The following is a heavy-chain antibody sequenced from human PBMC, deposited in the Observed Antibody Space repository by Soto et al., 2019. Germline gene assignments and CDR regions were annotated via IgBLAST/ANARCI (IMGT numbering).Heavy chain of an antibody. CDR2: IRNKADNYAT. J-gene: IGHJ6*02. Sequence: EVHLVESGGGLVQPGGSLRLSCAASGFTFSGSAMHWVRQASGKGLEWVGRIRNKADNYATAYTASVKGRFIISRDDSKHTAYLQMNSLQTEDTALYYCTRIAPSYNMDVWGQGTTVTVSS. V-gene: IGHV3-73*02. D-gene: IGHD2-21*01. CDR3: TRIAPSYNMDV. CDR1: GFTFSGSA.